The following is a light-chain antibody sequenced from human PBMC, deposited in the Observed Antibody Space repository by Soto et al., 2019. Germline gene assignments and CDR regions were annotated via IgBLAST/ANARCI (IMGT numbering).Light chain of an antibody. V-gene: IGKV3-15*01. CDR2: DAS. J-gene: IGKJ1*01. Sequence: IVLTQSPATLSLSPGERANISCRASQSVTTYLAWYQQKPGQAPRLLIYDASDRATGIPARFSGSGSGTEFTLTISSLQSEDFAVYFCQQYNIWPQTFGQGTKVDIK. CDR3: QQYNIWPQT. CDR1: QSVTTY.